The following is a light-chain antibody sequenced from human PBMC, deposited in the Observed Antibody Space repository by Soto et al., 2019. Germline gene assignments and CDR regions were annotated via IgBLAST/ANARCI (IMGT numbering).Light chain of an antibody. CDR2: EGS. J-gene: IGLJ3*02. CDR1: SSDVGGYDL. CDR3: CAYVSSNSLL. V-gene: IGLV2-23*01. Sequence: QSALTQPASVSGSPGQSITISCTGTSSDVGGYDLDSGYQQHPGKAPKLLIYEGSKRPSGISNPFSGYKSGNTASLIISGLQGDDEGDYYCCAYVSSNSLLFGGGTKVTVL.